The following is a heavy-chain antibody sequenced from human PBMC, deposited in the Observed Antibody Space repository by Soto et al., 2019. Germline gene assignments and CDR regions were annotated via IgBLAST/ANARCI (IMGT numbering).Heavy chain of an antibody. D-gene: IGHD2-15*01. V-gene: IGHV3-66*01. J-gene: IGHJ5*02. CDR2: IPTGGDT. CDR1: GFTFRGNY. Sequence: GGPLSPSCAPSGFTFRGNYMSWFRQPPGKGLEWVSFIPTGGDTYYADSVKGRFTISRDNSKNTLYLQMNSLRDEDTAVYYCGRDLGNCRAGSCPWLVDPWGQGTLVTFSA. CDR3: GRDLGNCRAGSCPWLVDP.